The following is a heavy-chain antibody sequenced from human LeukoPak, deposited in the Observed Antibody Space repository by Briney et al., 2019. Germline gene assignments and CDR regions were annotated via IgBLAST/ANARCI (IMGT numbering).Heavy chain of an antibody. CDR1: GFTVSSNH. V-gene: IGHV3-53*01. J-gene: IGHJ4*02. CDR2: MYNTGST. D-gene: IGHD6-19*01. CDR3: ASPKYTSGPFNY. Sequence: GGSLRLSCAASGFTVSSNHMSWVRQAPGKGLELVSVMYNTGSTYYADSVKGRFTISRDNSKNTLYLQMNSLRAEDTAVYYCASPKYTSGPFNYWGQGTLVTVSS.